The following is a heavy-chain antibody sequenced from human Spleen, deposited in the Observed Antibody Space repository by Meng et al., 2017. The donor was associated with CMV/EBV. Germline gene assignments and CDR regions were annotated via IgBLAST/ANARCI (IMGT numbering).Heavy chain of an antibody. Sequence: GESLTIPCAASGFTFSDHYMSWIRQAPGKGLEWVSSNSRSSTTIDYADSVKGRFAISRDDAKNSLFLQMNSLRAEDTAVYYCARGSDFCASGAYWGQGALVTVSS. CDR1: GFTFSDHY. D-gene: IGHD3-10*01. CDR2: NSRSSTTI. J-gene: IGHJ4*02. V-gene: IGHV3-11*01. CDR3: ARGSDFCASGAY.